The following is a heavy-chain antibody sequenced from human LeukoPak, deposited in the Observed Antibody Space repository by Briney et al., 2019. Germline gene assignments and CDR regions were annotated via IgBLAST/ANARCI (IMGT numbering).Heavy chain of an antibody. Sequence: PGGSLRLSCAASGFTFSSYSMNWVRQAPGKGLEWVSYISSSSSTIYYADSVKGRFTISRDNAKNSLYLRMNSLRAEDTAVYYCAREGLEFDYWGQGTLVTVSS. CDR1: GFTFSSYS. D-gene: IGHD1-1*01. CDR2: ISSSSSTI. CDR3: AREGLEFDY. J-gene: IGHJ4*02. V-gene: IGHV3-48*01.